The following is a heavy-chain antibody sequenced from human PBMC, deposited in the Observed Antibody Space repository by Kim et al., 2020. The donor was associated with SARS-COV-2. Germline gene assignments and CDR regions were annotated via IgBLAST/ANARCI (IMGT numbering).Heavy chain of an antibody. CDR3: TRGDYPRGSDV. D-gene: IGHD4-17*01. CDR2: MKPNSGNT. J-gene: IGHJ6*02. Sequence: ASVKVSCKASGYTFTNYDINWVRQATGQGLEWMGWMKPNSGNTGYAQKFHGRVTMTRDTSTSTAYMELSSLRSEYAAVYYCTRGDYPRGSDVWGQGTTVTVSS. CDR1: GYTFTNYD. V-gene: IGHV1-8*01.